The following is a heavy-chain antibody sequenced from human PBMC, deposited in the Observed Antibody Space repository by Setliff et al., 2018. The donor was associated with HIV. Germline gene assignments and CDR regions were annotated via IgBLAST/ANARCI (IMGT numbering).Heavy chain of an antibody. CDR3: AKDRVAVAGTGPEYFQH. CDR2: VSGNGIRA. J-gene: IGHJ1*01. CDR1: GFTFSSYS. V-gene: IGHV3-23*01. Sequence: GGSLRLSCAASGFTFSSYSMSWVRQVPGRGLEWVSTVSGNGIRAFYADSLKGRFTISRDNSENTLYLHMNLLRAEDTAVYYCAKDRVAVAGTGPEYFQHWGRGTLVTVSS. D-gene: IGHD6-19*01.